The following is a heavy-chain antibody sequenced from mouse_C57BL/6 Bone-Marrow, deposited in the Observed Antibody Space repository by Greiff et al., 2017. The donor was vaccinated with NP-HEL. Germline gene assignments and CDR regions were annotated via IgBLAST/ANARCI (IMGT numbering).Heavy chain of an antibody. Sequence: QVQLKQPGAELVKPGASVKVSCKASGYTFTSYWMHWVKQRPGQGLEWIGRIHPSDSDTNYNQKFKGKATLTVDKSSSTAYMQLSSLTSEDSAVYYCAYDGYYWYFDVWGTGTTVTVSS. CDR3: AYDGYYWYFDV. V-gene: IGHV1-74*01. CDR1: GYTFTSYW. J-gene: IGHJ1*03. CDR2: IHPSDSDT. D-gene: IGHD2-3*01.